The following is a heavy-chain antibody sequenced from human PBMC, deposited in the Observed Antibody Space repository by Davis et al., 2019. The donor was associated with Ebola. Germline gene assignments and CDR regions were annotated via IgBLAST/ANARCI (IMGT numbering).Heavy chain of an antibody. V-gene: IGHV3-53*01. J-gene: IGHJ4*02. D-gene: IGHD2-15*01. CDR3: ARDRGGSYYFDN. CDR1: GFTVSSKY. CDR2: IYNGGST. Sequence: GESLKISCAVSGFTVSSKYMSWVRQAPGKGLEWVSIIYNGGSTYYADSVKGRFTISRDSSKNTLYLQMNSLRAEDTAVYYCARDRGGSYYFDNWGQGTLVTVSS.